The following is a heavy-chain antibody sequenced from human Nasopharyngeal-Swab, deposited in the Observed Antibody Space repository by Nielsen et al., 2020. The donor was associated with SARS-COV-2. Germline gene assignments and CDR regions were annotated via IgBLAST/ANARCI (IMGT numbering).Heavy chain of an antibody. CDR2: IYYSGST. V-gene: IGHV4-39*01. CDR1: GGSISSSSYY. J-gene: IGHJ4*02. Sequence: GSLRLSCTVSGGSISSSSYYWGWIRQPPGKGLEWIGCIYYSGSTYYNPSLKSRVTISVDTSKNQFSLKLSSVTAADTAVYYCARHTYIAARLGDYWGQGTLVTVSS. CDR3: ARHTYIAARLGDY. D-gene: IGHD6-6*01.